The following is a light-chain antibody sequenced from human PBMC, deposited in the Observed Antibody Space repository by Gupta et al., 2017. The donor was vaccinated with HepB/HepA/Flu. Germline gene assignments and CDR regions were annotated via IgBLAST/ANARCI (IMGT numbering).Light chain of an antibody. Sequence: DIQMTQSPSSLSASVGDRVTITCRASQSISSYLNWYQQKPGKAPKLLIYAAPSLQSGVPSSFSGSGSGTDFTLTISSLQPEDFATYYCQQSYSTPRTFGQGTKVEIK. CDR3: QQSYSTPRT. J-gene: IGKJ1*01. CDR2: AAP. CDR1: QSISSY. V-gene: IGKV1-39*01.